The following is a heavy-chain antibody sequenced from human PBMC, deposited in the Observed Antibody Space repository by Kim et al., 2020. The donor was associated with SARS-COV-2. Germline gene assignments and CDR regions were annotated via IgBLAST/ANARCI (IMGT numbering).Heavy chain of an antibody. CDR1: GFTFTKVW. Sequence: GGSLRLSCAASGFTFTKVWLSWVRQAPGKGLEWVGRIRSKVDGGTADYAAPVKGRFTISRDDSKNTLYLQMNGLRAEDTAFYHCTTDYERIGGLCDGETCYPASLWGQGTLVTVYS. J-gene: IGHJ4*02. D-gene: IGHD2-21*01. CDR2: IRSKVDGGTA. CDR3: TTDYERIGGLCDGETCYPASL. V-gene: IGHV3-15*01.